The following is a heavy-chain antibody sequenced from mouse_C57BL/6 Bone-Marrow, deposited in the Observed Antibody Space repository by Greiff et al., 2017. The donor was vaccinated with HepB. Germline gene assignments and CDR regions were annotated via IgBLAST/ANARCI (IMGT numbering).Heavy chain of an antibody. CDR1: GYTFTSYW. D-gene: IGHD1-1*01. CDR3: ARRGGTTVVAKGWYFDV. Sequence: QVQLQQSGAELVKPGASVKLSCKASGYTFTSYWMHWVKQRPGRGLEWIGRIDPNSGGTKYNEKFKSKATLTVDKPSSTAYMQLSSLTSEDSAVYYCARRGGTTVVAKGWYFDVWGTGTTVTVSS. CDR2: IDPNSGGT. V-gene: IGHV1-72*01. J-gene: IGHJ1*03.